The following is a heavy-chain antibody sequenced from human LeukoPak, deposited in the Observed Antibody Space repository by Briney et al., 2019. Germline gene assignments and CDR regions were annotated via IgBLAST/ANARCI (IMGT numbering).Heavy chain of an antibody. V-gene: IGHV3-30*18. CDR1: RFTFSSYG. D-gene: IGHD3-16*01. J-gene: IGHJ3*02. CDR2: ISYDGNNR. CDR3: AKVKGEVIGAFDI. Sequence: GGSLRLSCAASRFTFSSYGMHWVRQAPGKGLEWVAVISYDGNNRYYADSVKGRFTISRYNSKNTLYLQMNSLRAEDTAVYCCAKVKGEVIGAFDIWGQGTMVTVSS.